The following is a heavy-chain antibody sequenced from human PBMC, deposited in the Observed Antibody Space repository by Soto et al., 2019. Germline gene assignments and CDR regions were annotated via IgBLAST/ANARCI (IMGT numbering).Heavy chain of an antibody. CDR3: ARDPGFGFGYSYAFAMDV. J-gene: IGHJ6*02. V-gene: IGHV1-18*01. CDR2: ISGYNGNT. Sequence: AAVKVSCKASGYTFSNYGSSWVRQGPGQGREWMGWISGYNGNTHYEEKVQDRIKMTTDASTSTTYLELRSLRTDDTAVYFCARDPGFGFGYSYAFAMDVWGQGTPVPVSS. D-gene: IGHD5-18*01. CDR1: GYTFSNYG.